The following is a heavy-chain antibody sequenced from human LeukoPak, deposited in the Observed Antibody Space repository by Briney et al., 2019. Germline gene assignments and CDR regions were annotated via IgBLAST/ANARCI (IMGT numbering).Heavy chain of an antibody. CDR1: GYTFIGYY. CDR2: INPNSGGT. D-gene: IGHD4-23*01. CDR3: ARDPRDYGGNFDY. J-gene: IGHJ4*02. Sequence: GASVKVSCKTSGYTFIGYYMHWVRQAPGQGLEWMGWINPNSGGTNYAQKFQGRVTMTRDTSISTAYMELSRLRSDDTAVYYCARDPRDYGGNFDYWGQGTLVTVSS. V-gene: IGHV1-2*02.